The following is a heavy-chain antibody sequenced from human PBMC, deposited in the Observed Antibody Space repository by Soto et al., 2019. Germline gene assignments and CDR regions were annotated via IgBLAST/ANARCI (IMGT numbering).Heavy chain of an antibody. J-gene: IGHJ4*02. D-gene: IGHD5-18*01. CDR3: TRGRGYRYDY. V-gene: IGHV4-30-4*01. CDR2: ISYSGST. CDR1: GGSINSGDYY. Sequence: QVQLQESGPGLVKPSQTLSLTCTVSGGSINSGDYYWTWVRQPPGKGLEWIGYISYSGSTYYNPSLKSRLTISVDTSTNHVSLKLTSVTDADTAVYFCTRGRGYRYDYWCQGTLVTVSS.